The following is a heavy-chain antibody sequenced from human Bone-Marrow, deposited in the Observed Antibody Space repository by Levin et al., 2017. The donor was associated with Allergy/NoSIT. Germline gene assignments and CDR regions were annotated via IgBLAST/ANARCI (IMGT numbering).Heavy chain of an antibody. D-gene: IGHD3-3*01. V-gene: IGHV4-34*01. CDR2: INHSGST. J-gene: IGHJ4*02. CDR3: ARFGQIYDFWSGYYFDY. Sequence: SQTLSLTCAVYGGSFSGYYWSWIRQPPGKGLEWIGEINHSGSTNYNPSLKSRVTISVDTSKNQFSQKLSSVTAADTAVYYCARFGQIYDFWSGYYFDYWGQGTLVTVSS. CDR1: GGSFSGYY.